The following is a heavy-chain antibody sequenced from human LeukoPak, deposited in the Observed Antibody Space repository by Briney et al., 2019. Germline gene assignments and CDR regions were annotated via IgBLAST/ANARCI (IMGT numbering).Heavy chain of an antibody. CDR1: GFPFSSYW. D-gene: IGHD3-22*01. CDR2: IKQDGSKK. Sequence: GGSLRLSCVASGFPFSSYWMTWVRQAPGKGLEWVANIKQDGSKKSYVDSMKGRFTISRDNSKNTLSLQMNSLRAEDTAVYYCARDRSYDSSGPDYWGQGTQVTVSS. CDR3: ARDRSYDSSGPDY. V-gene: IGHV3-7*01. J-gene: IGHJ4*02.